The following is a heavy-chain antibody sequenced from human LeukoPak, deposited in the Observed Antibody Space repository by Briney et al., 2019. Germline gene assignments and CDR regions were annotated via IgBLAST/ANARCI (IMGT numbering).Heavy chain of an antibody. V-gene: IGHV3-33*01. CDR1: GFTFSSYG. Sequence: PGRSLRLSCAASGFTFSSYGMHWVRQAPGKGLEWVAVIWYDGSNKYYADSVKGRFTISRDNSKNTLYLQMNSLRAEDTAVYYCARVFWSATVEGYWGQGTLVTVSS. CDR2: IWYDGSNK. J-gene: IGHJ4*02. D-gene: IGHD3-3*01. CDR3: ARVFWSATVEGY.